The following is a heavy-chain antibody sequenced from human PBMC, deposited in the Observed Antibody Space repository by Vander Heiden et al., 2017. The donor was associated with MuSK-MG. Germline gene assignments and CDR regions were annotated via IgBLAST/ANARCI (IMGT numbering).Heavy chain of an antibody. CDR1: GGSIFIGDSY. Sequence: QVQLQESGPGLFKSSETLSLTCTVSGGSIFIGDSYWSWIRQPPGKGLEWIGSIQYNGDTDYNPSLQSRATISLDRSRNQFSLKLHSVTAVDTAIYYCARARGVVVPAAFDHWGQGTLVTVS. D-gene: IGHD2-2*01. V-gene: IGHV4-61*08. CDR3: ARARGVVVPAAFDH. J-gene: IGHJ4*02. CDR2: IQYNGDT.